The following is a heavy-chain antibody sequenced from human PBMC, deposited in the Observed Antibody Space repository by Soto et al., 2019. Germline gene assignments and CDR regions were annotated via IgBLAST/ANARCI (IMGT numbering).Heavy chain of an antibody. CDR3: ARKGAAASYAHYYMDV. CDR1: GGSIGPYY. D-gene: IGHD6-13*01. CDR2: VYYSGNT. Sequence: SETLSLTCTVSGGSIGPYYWSWIRQPPGKGLEWIGYVYYSGNTNYNPSLESRVTISVDTSRNRFSLNLTSATAADTAVYYCARKGAAASYAHYYMDVWGRGTAVTVSS. V-gene: IGHV4-59*01. J-gene: IGHJ6*03.